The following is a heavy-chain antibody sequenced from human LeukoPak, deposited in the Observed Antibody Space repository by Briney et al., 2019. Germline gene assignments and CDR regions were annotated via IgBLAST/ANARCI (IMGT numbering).Heavy chain of an antibody. CDR2: IKQDGSEK. D-gene: IGHD2/OR15-2a*01. V-gene: IGHV3-7*01. CDR3: ARVSQFRWFDP. Sequence: PGGSLRLSCGASGFTFSRYAMSWVRQAPGKGLQWVANIKQDGSEKYYVDSVKGRFTISRDNAKNSLYLQMNSLRAEDTAVYYCARVSQFRWFDPWGQGTLVTVSS. J-gene: IGHJ5*02. CDR1: GFTFSRYA.